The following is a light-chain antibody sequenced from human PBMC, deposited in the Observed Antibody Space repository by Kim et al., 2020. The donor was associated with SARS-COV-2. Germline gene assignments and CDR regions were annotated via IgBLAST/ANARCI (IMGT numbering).Light chain of an antibody. CDR1: SGHITYA. CDR2: LNSDGSH. V-gene: IGLV4-69*01. CDR3: QTWGTGIRV. J-gene: IGLJ3*02. Sequence: ASVKRTCTLSSGHITYAIAWHQQQPEKGPRYLMKLNSDGSHTKGDGIPDRFSGSSSGADRYLTISSLQSEDEADYYCQTWGTGIRVFGGGTQLTVL.